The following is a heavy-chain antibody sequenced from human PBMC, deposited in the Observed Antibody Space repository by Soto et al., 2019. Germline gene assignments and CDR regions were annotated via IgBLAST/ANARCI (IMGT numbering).Heavy chain of an antibody. J-gene: IGHJ6*02. D-gene: IGHD5-12*01. V-gene: IGHV5-51*01. Sequence: PGESLKISCTGSGYSFTSYWIGWVRQMPGKRLEWMGIIYPGDSDTRYSPSFQGQVTISADKSISTAYLQWSSLKASDTAMYYCARPIRDGYNSYYYGMDVWGQGTTVTVSS. CDR2: IYPGDSDT. CDR3: ARPIRDGYNSYYYGMDV. CDR1: GYSFTSYW.